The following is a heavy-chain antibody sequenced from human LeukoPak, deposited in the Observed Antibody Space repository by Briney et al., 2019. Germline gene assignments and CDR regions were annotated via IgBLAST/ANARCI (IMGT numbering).Heavy chain of an antibody. V-gene: IGHV3-23*01. CDR1: GFTFSSYA. J-gene: IGHJ4*02. D-gene: IGHD3-22*01. CDR3: AKGSYYDSSGSFYFDY. CDR2: ISGSGDNT. Sequence: GGSLRLSCAASGFTFSSYAMSWVRQAPGKGLEWVSGISGSGDNTYYADSVKGRYTISRDNSKNTLYVQVNSLGTEDTAAYYCAKGSYYDSSGSFYFDYWGQGTLVTVSS.